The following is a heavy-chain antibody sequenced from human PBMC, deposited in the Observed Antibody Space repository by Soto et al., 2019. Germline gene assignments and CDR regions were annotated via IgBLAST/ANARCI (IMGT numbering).Heavy chain of an antibody. CDR1: GGSFSGYY. Sequence: SETLSLTCAVYGGSFSGYYWSWIRQPPVKGLEWIGEVSHSGGTNYNPYLKSRVTISVDTSKNQFSLKLSSVTAADTAVYYCARGRGQISLLYYYMMDVWGQGTTVTVSS. J-gene: IGHJ6*02. V-gene: IGHV4-34*01. CDR3: ARGRGQISLLYYYMMDV. D-gene: IGHD2-8*01. CDR2: VSHSGGT.